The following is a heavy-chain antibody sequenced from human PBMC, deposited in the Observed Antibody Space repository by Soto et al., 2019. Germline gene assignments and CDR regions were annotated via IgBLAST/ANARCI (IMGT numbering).Heavy chain of an antibody. CDR2: NHHSGTT. J-gene: IGHJ4*02. D-gene: IGHD5-12*01. CDR3: VREAYIGYGHAIDY. CDR1: GVPISNSY. Sequence: TETLSLTCAVSGVPISNSYWSWILQPPGKGLEWIGYNHHSGTTNYNPALKSRVTISVATSKNQFSLRLTSVTAADTAIYYCVREAYIGYGHAIDYWGQGTMVTVSS. V-gene: IGHV4-59*01.